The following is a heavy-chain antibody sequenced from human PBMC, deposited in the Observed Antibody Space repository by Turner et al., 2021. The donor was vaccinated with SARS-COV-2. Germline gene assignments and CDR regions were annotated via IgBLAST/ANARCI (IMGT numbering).Heavy chain of an antibody. J-gene: IGHJ6*02. CDR3: ARHGFSGWDGGGMDV. V-gene: IGHV4-59*08. Sequence: QVQLQESGPGLVKLSETLSLTCSVSGGSISSYYWSWIRQPPGKGLEWIGYIYYSGSTNYNPSLKSRVTISVDTSKNQFSLKLSSVTAADTAVYYCARHGFSGWDGGGMDVWGQGTTVTVSS. CDR1: GGSISSYY. D-gene: IGHD6-19*01. CDR2: IYYSGST.